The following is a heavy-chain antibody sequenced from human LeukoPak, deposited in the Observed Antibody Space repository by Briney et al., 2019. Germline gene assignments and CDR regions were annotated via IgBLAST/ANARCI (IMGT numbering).Heavy chain of an antibody. CDR1: GFTFRDYA. CDR2: IRSKNYGDIT. D-gene: IGHD2-15*01. J-gene: IGHJ4*02. CDR3: ARGPHPHFSGIACPLAN. Sequence: GGSLRLSCTTSGFTFRDYAMSWVRQAPGKGLEWVSVIRSKNYGDITQYAPSVKGRFIISRNDSKNINYLQMNNLKAEDTALYYCARGPHPHFSGIACPLANWGQGTLVTVSS. V-gene: IGHV3-49*04.